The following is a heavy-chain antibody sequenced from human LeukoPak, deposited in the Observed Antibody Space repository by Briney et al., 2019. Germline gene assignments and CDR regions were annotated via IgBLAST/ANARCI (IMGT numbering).Heavy chain of an antibody. J-gene: IGHJ6*02. CDR2: INHSGST. CDR3: ARGRALGYCSSTSCYRGPSYYYYGMDV. Sequence: SETLSLTCAVYGGSFSGYYWSWIRQPPGKGLEWIGEINHSGSTNYNPSLKSRVTISVDTSKTQFSLKLSSVTAADTAVYYCARGRALGYCSSTSCYRGPSYYYYGMDVWGQGTTVTVSS. CDR1: GGSFSGYY. V-gene: IGHV4-34*01. D-gene: IGHD2-2*01.